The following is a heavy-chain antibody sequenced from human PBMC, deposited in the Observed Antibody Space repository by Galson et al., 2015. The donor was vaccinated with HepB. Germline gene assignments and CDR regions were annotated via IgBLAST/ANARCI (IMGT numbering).Heavy chain of an antibody. D-gene: IGHD4-17*01. CDR1: GFTFSSYS. V-gene: IGHV3-21*01. CDR3: ARVFGDYGDHDYFED. Sequence: SLRLSCAASGFTFSSYSMNWVRQAPGEGLEWVSSISSSSTYIYYADSLKGRFTISRDNAKNSLYLQMNSLRAEDTAVYYCARVFGDYGDHDYFEDWGQGTLVTVSS. J-gene: IGHJ4*02. CDR2: ISSSSTYI.